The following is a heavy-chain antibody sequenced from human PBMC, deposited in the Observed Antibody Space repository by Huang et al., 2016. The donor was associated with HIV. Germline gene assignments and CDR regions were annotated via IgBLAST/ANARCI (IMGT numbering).Heavy chain of an antibody. V-gene: IGHV2-5*02. CDR2: IYWDDDR. Sequence: QITLKESGPTLVKPTETLTLTCTFSGFSLNTSGVGVGWISQPPGKALEWLALIYWDDDRRYTPSLRSRLTVTKDTARNLVVLTMTSMDPVDTATYYCAHKRVEAMGNNWFDPWGQGILVTVSS. CDR1: GFSLNTSGVG. J-gene: IGHJ5*02. CDR3: AHKRVEAMGNNWFDP. D-gene: IGHD1-26*01.